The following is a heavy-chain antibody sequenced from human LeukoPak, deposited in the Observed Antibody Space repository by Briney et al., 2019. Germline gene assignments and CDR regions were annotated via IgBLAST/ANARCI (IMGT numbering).Heavy chain of an antibody. J-gene: IGHJ1*01. Sequence: PSETLSLTCAVSGGSISSGGYSWSWIRQPPGTGLEWIGYIYYSGSTYYNPSLKSRVTISVDTSKNQFSLKLSSVTAADTAVYYCASDSSGYYYPPGYFQHWGQGTLVTVSS. CDR2: IYYSGST. CDR3: ASDSSGYYYPPGYFQH. CDR1: GGSISSGGYS. V-gene: IGHV4-30-4*07. D-gene: IGHD3-22*01.